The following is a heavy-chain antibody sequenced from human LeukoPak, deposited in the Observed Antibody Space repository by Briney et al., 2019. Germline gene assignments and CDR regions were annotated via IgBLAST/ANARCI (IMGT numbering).Heavy chain of an antibody. CDR1: GYTFTSYG. CDR3: ASSVAAPVVYYYYYGMDV. CDR2: ISAYNGNT. V-gene: IGHV1-18*01. J-gene: IGHJ6*02. D-gene: IGHD6-19*01. Sequence: GASVKVSCKASGYTFTSYGISWVRQAPGQGLEWMGWISAYNGNTNYAQKLQGRVTMTTDTSTSTAYMELRSLRSDDTAVYDCASSVAAPVVYYYYYGMDVWGQGTTVTVSS.